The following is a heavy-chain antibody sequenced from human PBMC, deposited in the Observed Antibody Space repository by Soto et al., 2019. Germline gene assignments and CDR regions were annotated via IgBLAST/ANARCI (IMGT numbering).Heavy chain of an antibody. CDR1: GDSISSGNW. Sequence: PSETLSLTCAVSGDSISSGNWWIWVRQPPGKGLEWIGEIHHSGSTYYNPSLKSRITMSVDTSKNQFYLKLTSVTPADTAVYYCAKANSGYGSFDHWGQGMLVTVSS. J-gene: IGHJ4*02. V-gene: IGHV4-4*02. CDR3: AKANSGYGSFDH. CDR2: IHHSGST. D-gene: IGHD5-12*01.